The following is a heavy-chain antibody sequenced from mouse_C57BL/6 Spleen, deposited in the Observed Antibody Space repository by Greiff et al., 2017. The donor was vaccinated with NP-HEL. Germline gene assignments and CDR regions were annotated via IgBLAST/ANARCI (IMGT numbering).Heavy chain of an antibody. Sequence: QVQLQQPGAELVKPGASVKLSCKASGYTFTSYWMQWVKQRPGQGLEWIGEIYPSDSYTNYNQKFKGKATLTVDTSSSTAYMQLSSLTSEDSADYYGIRGGHYVPCDMDYWGQGTSLTVSS. CDR1: GYTFTSYW. CDR3: IRGGHYVPCDMDY. J-gene: IGHJ2*02. CDR2: IYPSDSYT. V-gene: IGHV1-50*01. D-gene: IGHD2-1*01.